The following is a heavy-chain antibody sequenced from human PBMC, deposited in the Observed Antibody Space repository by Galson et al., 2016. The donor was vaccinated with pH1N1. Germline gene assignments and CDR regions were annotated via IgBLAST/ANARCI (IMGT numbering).Heavy chain of an antibody. V-gene: IGHV3-7*01. CDR2: IQQDGSEN. Sequence: SLRLSCADSGFTFSTYWMTWVRQIPGKGLQWPANIQQDGSENHYVDSVKGRFTISRDNAKNSLYLQMNSLRAEDTAVYYCARVRACAFHLWVQGTIVIVSS. CDR3: ARVRACAFHL. J-gene: IGHJ3*01. CDR1: GFTFSTYW.